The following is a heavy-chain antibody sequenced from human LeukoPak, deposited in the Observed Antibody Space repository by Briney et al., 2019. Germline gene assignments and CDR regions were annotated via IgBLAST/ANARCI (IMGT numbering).Heavy chain of an antibody. CDR1: GFTFDDYA. Sequence: RSGGSLRLSCAASGFTFDDYAMHWVRHAPGKGLEWVSGISWNSGSIGYADSVKGRFTISRDNAKNSLYLQMNSLRAEDMALYYCAKERGYSYGLDAFDIWGQGTMVTVSS. J-gene: IGHJ3*02. CDR2: ISWNSGSI. V-gene: IGHV3-9*03. D-gene: IGHD5-18*01. CDR3: AKERGYSYGLDAFDI.